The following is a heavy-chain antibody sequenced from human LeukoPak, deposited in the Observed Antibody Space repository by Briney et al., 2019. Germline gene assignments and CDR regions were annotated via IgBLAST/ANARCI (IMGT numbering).Heavy chain of an antibody. CDR2: TYYRSTWYN. J-gene: IGHJ5*02. D-gene: IGHD2-2*01. CDR3: ARRLTQYDCFDP. Sequence: SRTLSLTCAISGDSVSSNSVTWNWTRQSPSRGLEWLGRTYYRSTWYNDYAVSVRGRITVNPDTSKNQFSLHLNSVTPEDTAVYYCARRLTQYDCFDPWGQGILVTVSS. V-gene: IGHV6-1*01. CDR1: GDSVSSNSVT.